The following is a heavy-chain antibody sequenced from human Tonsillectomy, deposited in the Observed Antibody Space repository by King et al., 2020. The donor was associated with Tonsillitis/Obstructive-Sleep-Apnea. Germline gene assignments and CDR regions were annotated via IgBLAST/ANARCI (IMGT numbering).Heavy chain of an antibody. Sequence: VQLVESGGGLVQPGGSLRLSCAASGFTFTNDEMNWVRQAPGKGLEWVSYISSGGSTMYYADSVKGRFTISRDNGKNSLYLQMNSLRAEDTAFYYCARGAVVGATPYFDYWGQGALVTVSS. CDR1: GFTFTNDE. CDR3: ARGAVVGATPYFDY. V-gene: IGHV3-48*03. CDR2: ISSGGSTM. J-gene: IGHJ4*02. D-gene: IGHD1-26*01.